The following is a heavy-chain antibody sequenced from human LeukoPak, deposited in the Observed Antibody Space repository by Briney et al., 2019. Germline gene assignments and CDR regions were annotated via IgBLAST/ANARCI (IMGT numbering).Heavy chain of an antibody. CDR2: INPRGGST. Sequence: ASVKLSCKASGSTFTTYYMHWLRQAPGHRPEWMGIINPRGGSTDSAQKFPGRVTMTSDTSTSTIYLELNRLTSDDTDIYFCARVGITAATADYWGRGTLVTVSS. V-gene: IGHV1-46*01. D-gene: IGHD2-15*01. CDR3: ARVGITAATADY. CDR1: GSTFTTYY. J-gene: IGHJ4*02.